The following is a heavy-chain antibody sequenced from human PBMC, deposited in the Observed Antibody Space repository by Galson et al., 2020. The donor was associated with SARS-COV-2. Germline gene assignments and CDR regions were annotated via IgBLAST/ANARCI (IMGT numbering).Heavy chain of an antibody. D-gene: IGHD2-2*01. V-gene: IGHV3-23*01. Sequence: GGSLRLSCAASGFTSSSYAMTWVRQAPGKGLEWVSAISGSGDSAYYADSVKGRFTISRDNSKNTLYLQMNSLRAEDTAVYYCAKDRYCSSTSCYNRGAFDIWGQGTMVTVFS. CDR1: GFTSSSYA. CDR2: ISGSGDSA. CDR3: AKDRYCSSTSCYNRGAFDI. J-gene: IGHJ3*02.